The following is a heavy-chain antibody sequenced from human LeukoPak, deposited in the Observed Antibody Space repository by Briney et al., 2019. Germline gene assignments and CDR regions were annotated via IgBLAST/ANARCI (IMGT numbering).Heavy chain of an antibody. J-gene: IGHJ4*02. Sequence: PGGSLRLSCAASGFTFNIYGMTWVRQAPGKGLEWVSTISGSGGNTYHADSVKGRFTISRDNSKNTLYLQMNSLRAEDTAVYYCAKSLAAEAYYYDSSSYLNWGQGILVTVSS. V-gene: IGHV3-23*01. CDR1: GFTFNIYG. CDR3: AKSLAAEAYYYDSSSYLN. CDR2: ISGSGGNT. D-gene: IGHD3-22*01.